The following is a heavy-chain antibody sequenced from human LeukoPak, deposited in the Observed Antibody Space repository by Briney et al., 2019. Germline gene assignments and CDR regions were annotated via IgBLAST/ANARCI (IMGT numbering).Heavy chain of an antibody. D-gene: IGHD1-20*01. J-gene: IGHJ4*02. CDR1: GGSISSYY. Sequence: SETLSLTCTVSGGSISSYYWSWIRQPPGKGLEWIGYIYYSGSTNYNPSLKSRVTISVDTSKNQFSLKLSSVTAAGTAVYYCARGNWNRRNFDYWGQGTLVTVSS. CDR3: ARGNWNRRNFDY. V-gene: IGHV4-59*01. CDR2: IYYSGST.